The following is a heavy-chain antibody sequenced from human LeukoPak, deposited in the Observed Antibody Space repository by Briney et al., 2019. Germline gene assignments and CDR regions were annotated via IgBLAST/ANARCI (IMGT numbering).Heavy chain of an antibody. Sequence: ASVTVSCKASGYTFTSYGISWVRQAPGQGLEWMGWVSAYNGDTNYAQKLQGRVTMTTETSTSRAYMEPRILGSDDTAVYYCARVYYDFWSGYEFDAFDFWGQGTMVTVSS. J-gene: IGHJ3*01. CDR2: VSAYNGDT. V-gene: IGHV1-18*01. D-gene: IGHD3-3*01. CDR3: ARVYYDFWSGYEFDAFDF. CDR1: GYTFTSYG.